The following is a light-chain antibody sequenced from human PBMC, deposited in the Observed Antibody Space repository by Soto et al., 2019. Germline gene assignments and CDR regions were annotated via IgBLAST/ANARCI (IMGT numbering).Light chain of an antibody. CDR3: QQHNNGLT. CDR2: DAS. CDR1: QSVDSY. Sequence: EIVLTQSPATLSLSPGERATLSCRASQSVDSYLAWYQQKPGQAPRLLIFDASNRATGIPARFSCSGSGTDFTLTIRSLEPEYFAIYYCQQHNNGLTFGVGNKVEMK. V-gene: IGKV3-11*01. J-gene: IGKJ4*01.